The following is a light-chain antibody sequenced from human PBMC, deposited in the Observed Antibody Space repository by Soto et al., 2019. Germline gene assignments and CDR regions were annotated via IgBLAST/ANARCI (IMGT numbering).Light chain of an antibody. J-gene: IGLJ2*01. CDR1: SSDVGGYNY. V-gene: IGLV2-23*01. Sequence: QSALTQPASVSGSPGQSITISCTGTSSDVGGYNYVSWYQQHPGTAPKLMIYENIRRPSTIASRFSGSKSGNTASLTISGLRAEDEANYHCCSYAGNRIFIFGGGTKLTVL. CDR2: ENI. CDR3: CSYAGNRIFI.